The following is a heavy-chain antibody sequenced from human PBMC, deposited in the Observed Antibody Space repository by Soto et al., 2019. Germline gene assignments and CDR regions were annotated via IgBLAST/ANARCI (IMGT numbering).Heavy chain of an antibody. CDR1: GGSFSGSY. CDR2: INPSGST. D-gene: IGHD2-15*01. CDR3: ARGPHCSGGSCYAGPNWFDP. Sequence: TSETLSLTCAVYGGSFSGSYWSWIRQPPGKGLEWIGEINPSGSTNYNPSLKSRVTISVDISKNQFSLKLSSVTAADTAVYYCARGPHCSGGSCYAGPNWFDPWGQGTPVTVSS. J-gene: IGHJ5*02. V-gene: IGHV4-34*01.